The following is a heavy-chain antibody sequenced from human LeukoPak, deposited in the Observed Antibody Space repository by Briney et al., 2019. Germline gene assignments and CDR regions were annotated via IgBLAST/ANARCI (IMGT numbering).Heavy chain of an antibody. CDR3: ARIHAGNPDY. CDR1: RFTFSSYD. CDR2: FGTAGDT. Sequence: GGSLRLSCVASRFTFSSYDMHWVRQATGKGLEWVSAFGTAGDTYYPGSVKGRFTISRENAKNTLYLQMNSLRTEDTAVYYCARIHAGNPDYWGQGTRVTVSS. D-gene: IGHD5-18*01. V-gene: IGHV3-13*01. J-gene: IGHJ4*02.